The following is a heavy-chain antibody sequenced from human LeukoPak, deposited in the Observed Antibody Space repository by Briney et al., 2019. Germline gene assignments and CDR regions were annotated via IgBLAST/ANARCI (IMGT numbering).Heavy chain of an antibody. V-gene: IGHV4-59*08. J-gene: IGHJ6*02. CDR3: ARHLTGPGTYTPYFGMDV. D-gene: IGHD3-16*01. CDR1: GGSIRSYY. Sequence: SETLSLTCTVSGGSIRSYYCSWIRQPPGKGLEWVGYVYYSGSTSYNPSLKSRVTISVDASKNQFSLKLSSVTAADTAVYYCARHLTGPGTYTPYFGMDVWGQGTTVTVSS. CDR2: VYYSGST.